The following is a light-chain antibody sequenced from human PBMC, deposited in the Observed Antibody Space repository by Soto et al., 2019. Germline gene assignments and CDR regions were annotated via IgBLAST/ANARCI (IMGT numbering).Light chain of an antibody. CDR2: EVT. V-gene: IGLV2-14*01. J-gene: IGLJ1*01. CDR1: SSDVGGYNY. Sequence: QSALTQPASVSGFPGQSITISCTGSSSDVGGYNYVSWYQQHPGKAPKLMIYEVTNRPSGVSNRFSGSKSGNTASLTISGLQAEDEGDYYCSSYTSSTTLNVFGTGTKVTVL. CDR3: SSYTSSTTLNV.